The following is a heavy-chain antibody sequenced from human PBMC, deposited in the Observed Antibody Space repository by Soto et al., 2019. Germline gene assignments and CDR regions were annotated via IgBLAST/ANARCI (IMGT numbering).Heavy chain of an antibody. CDR1: GFTFSSYS. CDR2: ISSSSSYI. D-gene: IGHD2-21*01. J-gene: IGHJ6*02. Sequence: PGGSLRLSCAASGFTFSSYSMNWVRQAPGKGLEWVSSISSSSSYIYYADSGKGRCTISRDNAKNSLYLQMNSLRAEDTAVYYCARARGRNIVVAPMDVWGQRTTVTVSS. CDR3: ARARGRNIVVAPMDV. V-gene: IGHV3-21*01.